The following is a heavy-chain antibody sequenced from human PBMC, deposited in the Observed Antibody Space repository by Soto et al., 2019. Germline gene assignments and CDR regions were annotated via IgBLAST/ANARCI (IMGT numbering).Heavy chain of an antibody. CDR3: ARKYYDFWSHGLVDWFDP. V-gene: IGHV1-8*01. CDR1: GYTFTSYD. J-gene: IGHJ5*02. Sequence: ASVKVSCKASGYTFTSYDINWVRQATGQGLEWMGWMNPNSGNTGYAQKFQGRVTMTRNTSISTAYMELSSLRSEDTAVYYCARKYYDFWSHGLVDWFDPWGQGTLVTVSS. CDR2: MNPNSGNT. D-gene: IGHD3-3*01.